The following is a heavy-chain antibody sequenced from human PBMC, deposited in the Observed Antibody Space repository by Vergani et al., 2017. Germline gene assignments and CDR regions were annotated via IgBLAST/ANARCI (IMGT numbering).Heavy chain of an antibody. CDR2: ISYSGST. V-gene: IGHV4-59*01. J-gene: IGHJ6*03. D-gene: IGHD3-9*01. Sequence: QVQLQESGPGLVKPSQTLSLTCTVSGGSISSYYWSWIREPPGKGLEWIGYISYSGSTNYNPSLKSRVTISVDTSKIRFSLKLSSVTAADTAVYYSARGVNDILTGQCPQPLSYYYYMDVWGKGTTVTVSS. CDR3: ARGVNDILTGQCPQPLSYYYYMDV. CDR1: GGSISSYY.